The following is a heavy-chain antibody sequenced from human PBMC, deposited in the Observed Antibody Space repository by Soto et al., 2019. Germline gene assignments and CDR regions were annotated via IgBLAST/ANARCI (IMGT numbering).Heavy chain of an antibody. V-gene: IGHV1-69*02. CDR3: ARLLGYCSSTSCPYWFDP. J-gene: IGHJ5*02. Sequence: SVKVSCKASGGTFSSYTVSWVRQAPGQGLEWMGRIIPILGIANYAQKFQGRVTITADKSTSTAYMELSSLRSEDTAVYYCARLLGYCSSTSCPYWFDPWGQGTLVTVSS. CDR1: GGTFSSYT. D-gene: IGHD2-2*01. CDR2: IIPILGIA.